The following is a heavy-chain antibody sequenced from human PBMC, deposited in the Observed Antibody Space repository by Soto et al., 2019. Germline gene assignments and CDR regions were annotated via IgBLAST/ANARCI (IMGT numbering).Heavy chain of an antibody. J-gene: IGHJ4*02. Sequence: SETLSLTCTVSGGSISSYYWSWIRQPPGKGLEWIGYIYYSGSTNYNPSLKSRVTISVDTSKNQVDLTMTNMDPVDTATYYCAHLVAGNFDYWGQGSLVTAPQ. CDR3: AHLVAGNFDY. CDR1: GGSISSYY. CDR2: IYYSGST. V-gene: IGHV4-59*01.